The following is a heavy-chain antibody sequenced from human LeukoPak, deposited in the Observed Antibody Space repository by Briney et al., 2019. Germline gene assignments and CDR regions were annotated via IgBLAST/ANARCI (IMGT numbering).Heavy chain of an antibody. D-gene: IGHD3-9*01. J-gene: IGHJ4*02. CDR3: ARNEHVLRYFDWFHYFDY. V-gene: IGHV3-7*03. CDR1: GFSFSNYC. Sequence: GGSLRLSCVAYGFSFSNYCMSWVRQAPGKGLEWVANIKQDGGERHYVDSVKGRFTISRDNAKNSLYLQMNSLRAEDTAVYYCARNEHVLRYFDWFHYFDYWGQGTLVTVSS. CDR2: IKQDGGER.